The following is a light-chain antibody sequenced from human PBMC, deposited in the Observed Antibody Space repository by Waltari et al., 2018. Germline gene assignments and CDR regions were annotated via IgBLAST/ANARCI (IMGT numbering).Light chain of an antibody. Sequence: DIQMTQSPLSLSASVGDRVTITCRARQTISKYFNWYQQKPGKAPKLLIHAASRLQSGVPSRFSGSGSETEFTLTINSLQLEDFAIYYCQQTYTTPTWTFGQGTRVEIK. CDR2: AAS. CDR1: QTISKY. CDR3: QQTYTTPTWT. V-gene: IGKV1-39*01. J-gene: IGKJ1*01.